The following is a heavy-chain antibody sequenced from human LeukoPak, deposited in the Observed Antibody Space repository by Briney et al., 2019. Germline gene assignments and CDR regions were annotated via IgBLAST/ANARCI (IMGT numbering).Heavy chain of an antibody. D-gene: IGHD3-9*01. CDR3: AGDILTGYYEFDY. V-gene: IGHV4-59*01. J-gene: IGHJ4*02. CDR1: GGSFSCYY. CDR2: IYYSGST. Sequence: PSETLSLTCAVYGGSFSCYYWSWIRQPTGKGLVGIGYIYYSGSTNYNPSLKSRVTISVDTSKNQFSLKLSSVTAADTAVYHCAGDILTGYYEFDYWDQGTLVTVSA.